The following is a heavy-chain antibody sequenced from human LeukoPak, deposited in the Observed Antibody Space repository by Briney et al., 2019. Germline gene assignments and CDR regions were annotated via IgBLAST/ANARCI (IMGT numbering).Heavy chain of an antibody. Sequence: SETLSLTCAVSGYSISSGYYWGWIRQPPGKGLEWIGSIYHSGSTHYNPSLKSRVTISVDTSKNQFSLKLSSETAADTAVYYCARGSFGIAAAGTQYFDYWGQGTLVTVSS. CDR1: GYSISSGYY. D-gene: IGHD6-13*01. J-gene: IGHJ4*02. CDR2: IYHSGST. V-gene: IGHV4-38-2*01. CDR3: ARGSFGIAAAGTQYFDY.